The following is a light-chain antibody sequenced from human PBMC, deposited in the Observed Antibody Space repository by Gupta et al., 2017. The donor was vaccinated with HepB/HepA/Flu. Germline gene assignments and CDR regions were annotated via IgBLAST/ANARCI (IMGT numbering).Light chain of an antibody. J-gene: IGKJ1*01. V-gene: IGKV1-39*01. Sequence: DIQMTQSPSSLSASVGDRVTIACRASQSISTYLNWYQHKIGEAPKLLIYGASSLQFGAPSRFSGSGSGTDFTLTISSLKSEDFATYYCQQTYSGRTFGQGTKVEIK. CDR1: QSISTY. CDR3: QQTYSGRT. CDR2: GAS.